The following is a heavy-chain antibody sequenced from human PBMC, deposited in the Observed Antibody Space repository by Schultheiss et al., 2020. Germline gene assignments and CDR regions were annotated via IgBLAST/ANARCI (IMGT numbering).Heavy chain of an antibody. CDR1: GGSISSYY. J-gene: IGHJ6*02. CDR2: IYYSGSA. CDR3: AVSYPRDTYYYYGMDV. Sequence: SETLSLTCTVSGGSISSYYWSWIRQPPGKGLEWIGYIYYSGSASYNPSLKSRVTISVDTSKNQFSLKLSSVTAADTAVYYCAVSYPRDTYYYYGMDVWGQVTTV. D-gene: IGHD1-26*01. V-gene: IGHV4-59*01.